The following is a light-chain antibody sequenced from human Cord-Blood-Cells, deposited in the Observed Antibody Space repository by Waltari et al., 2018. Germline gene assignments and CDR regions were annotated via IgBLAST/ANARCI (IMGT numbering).Light chain of an antibody. V-gene: IGKV1-39*01. CDR3: QQSYSTPFT. CDR1: QSISSY. CDR2: AAS. J-gene: IGKJ3*01. Sequence: DMQMTQSPSSLSAFVGDRVTITCRASQSISSYLNWYQQKPGKAPKLLNYAASSLQSGVPSRFSGSGSGTDFTLTISSLQPEDFATYYCQQSYSTPFTFGPGTKVDIK.